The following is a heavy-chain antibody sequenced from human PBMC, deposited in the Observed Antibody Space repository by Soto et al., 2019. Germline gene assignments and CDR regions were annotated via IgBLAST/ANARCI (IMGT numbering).Heavy chain of an antibody. CDR2: INPNSGGT. Sequence: ASVKVSCKASGYTFTGYYMHWVRQAPGQGFEWMGWINPNSGGTNYAQKFQGWVTMTRDTSISTAYMELSRLRSDDTAVYYCARGVVPAAIVSWFDPWAQGTLVTVSS. D-gene: IGHD2-2*01. CDR1: GYTFTGYY. V-gene: IGHV1-2*04. CDR3: ARGVVPAAIVSWFDP. J-gene: IGHJ5*02.